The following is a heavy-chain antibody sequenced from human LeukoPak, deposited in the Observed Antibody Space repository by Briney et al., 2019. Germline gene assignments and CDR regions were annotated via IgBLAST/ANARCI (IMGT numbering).Heavy chain of an antibody. J-gene: IGHJ4*02. CDR3: ARLQDSDTAYVDC. CDR2: VDYSGST. Sequence: SETLSLTCTVSGGSISNYHWSWMRQPPGKGLEWIGYVDYSGSTNYSPSLKSRISISVDTSKNQFSLKLRSVTAADTVVYYCARLQDSDTAYVDCWGQGTLVTVSS. CDR1: GGSISNYH. V-gene: IGHV4-59*01. D-gene: IGHD2-15*01.